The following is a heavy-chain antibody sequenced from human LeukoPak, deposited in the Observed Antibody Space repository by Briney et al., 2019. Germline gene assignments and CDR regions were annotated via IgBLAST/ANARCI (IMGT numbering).Heavy chain of an antibody. J-gene: IGHJ6*02. CDR3: ARDTWKAYFDSGTYQTAYYGMDF. D-gene: IGHD3-10*01. Sequence: SETLSLTCAVSGGSISSFYWSWVRQPPEKGLEWIGNIHYSGSANYNPSLRSRVTISVDTSKTQFSLRLTSVTAADTAVYYCARDTWKAYFDSGTYQTAYYGMDFWGQGTTVTVSS. CDR2: IHYSGSA. CDR1: GGSISSFY. V-gene: IGHV4-59*01.